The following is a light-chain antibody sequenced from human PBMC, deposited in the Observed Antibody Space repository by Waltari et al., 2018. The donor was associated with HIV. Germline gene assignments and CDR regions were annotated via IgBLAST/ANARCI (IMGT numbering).Light chain of an antibody. CDR3: QEYDSAPWT. CDR2: AAS. J-gene: IGKJ1*01. V-gene: IGKV1-27*01. CDR1: QGITNY. Sequence: DIQMTQSPSSLSASVGDRVTITCRATQGITNYLAWYQQIPGKVPKLLIYAASTLHSGVPPRFIGSGFGTDFTLIISSLQPEDVATYYCQEYDSAPWTFGQGTKVEVK.